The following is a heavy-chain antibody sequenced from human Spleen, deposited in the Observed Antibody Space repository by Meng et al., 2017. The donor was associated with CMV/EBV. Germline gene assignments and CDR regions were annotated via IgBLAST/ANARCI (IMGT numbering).Heavy chain of an antibody. CDR3: ASGKARY. CDR2: IYWDDDK. D-gene: IGHD6-6*01. J-gene: IGHJ4*02. V-gene: IGHV2-5*02. Sequence: QSNEKESGPTLVKPTQHLTLTGTFYGFSLSSSGVGVGWIRQPQGKALEWLALIYWDDDKRYSPSLKSRLTITKDTSKNQVVLTMTNMDPVDTATYYCASGKARYWGQGTLVTVSS. CDR1: GFSLSSSGVG.